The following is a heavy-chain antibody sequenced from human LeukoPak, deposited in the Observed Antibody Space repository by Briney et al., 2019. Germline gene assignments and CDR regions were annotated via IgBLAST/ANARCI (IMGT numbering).Heavy chain of an antibody. CDR1: GCSISSYY. Sequence: SETLSVTCTDSGCSISSYYWSWIRQPPGKGLEWIGYIYYSGSTNYNPSLKSRVTISVDTSKNQFSLKLSSVTAADTAVYYCARGAGYYDSSGLPIDYWGQGTLVTVSS. J-gene: IGHJ4*02. V-gene: IGHV4-59*01. CDR2: IYYSGST. D-gene: IGHD3-22*01. CDR3: ARGAGYYDSSGLPIDY.